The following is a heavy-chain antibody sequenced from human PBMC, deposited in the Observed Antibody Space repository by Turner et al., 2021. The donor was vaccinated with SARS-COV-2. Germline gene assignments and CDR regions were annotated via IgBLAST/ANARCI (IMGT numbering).Heavy chain of an antibody. CDR1: GGSISSSSYY. J-gene: IGHJ4*02. V-gene: IGHV4-39*01. CDR2: VYYGGSN. D-gene: IGHD3-22*01. Sequence: QLQLQESGPGLVKPSEPLSLTCTVSGGSISSSSYYWGWIRQPPGKGLEWIGTVYYGGSNYYNPALKSRVTISVDTSKNQFPLKLSYVTAADTAVYYCARLPYYYDSSGPIDYWGQGTLVTVSS. CDR3: ARLPYYYDSSGPIDY.